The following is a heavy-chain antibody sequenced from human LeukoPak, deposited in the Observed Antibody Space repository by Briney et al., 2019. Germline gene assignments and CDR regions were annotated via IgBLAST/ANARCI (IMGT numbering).Heavy chain of an antibody. CDR2: IRGGGGDT. Sequence: GGSLRLSCAASGFTFNNYAMSWVRQAPGKGLEWVSSIRGGGGDTFYADSVKGRFTISRDNSKNTLYLQMNSLRAEDTATYYCAKSYGSTWHYFDYWGQGTLVTVSS. V-gene: IGHV3-23*01. J-gene: IGHJ4*02. D-gene: IGHD6-13*01. CDR3: AKSYGSTWHYFDY. CDR1: GFTFNNYA.